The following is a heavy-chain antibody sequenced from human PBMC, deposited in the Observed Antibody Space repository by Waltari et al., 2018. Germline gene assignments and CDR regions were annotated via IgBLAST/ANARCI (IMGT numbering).Heavy chain of an antibody. Sequence: QVQLVQSGAEVKKPGASVKVSCKASGYTFTSYGISWVRQAPGQGLEWMVWTSGYNGDTNFAQNLQGRVTMTTDTSTRTAYMELKSLRSDDTAVYYCARGDDILTGDYKGLDYWGQGTLVTVSS. J-gene: IGHJ4*02. D-gene: IGHD3-9*01. CDR2: TSGYNGDT. V-gene: IGHV1-18*01. CDR3: ARGDDILTGDYKGLDY. CDR1: GYTFTSYG.